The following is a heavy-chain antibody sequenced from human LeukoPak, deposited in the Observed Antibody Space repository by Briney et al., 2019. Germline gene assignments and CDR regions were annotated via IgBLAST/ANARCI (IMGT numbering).Heavy chain of an antibody. CDR2: IERSDSYR. J-gene: IGHJ5*02. D-gene: IGHD3-9*01. CDR3: QKTAYDILTGREYNWFDP. Sequence: GESLRICCKGSGDGFTRYWISWVRRMPGKGLEWMGRIERSDSYRNYSPSFQGHVTISADKSISTAYLQWSSLKASDTVFFFKQKTAYDILTGREYNWFDPWGQGTLVTVSS. CDR1: GDGFTRYW. V-gene: IGHV5-10-1*01.